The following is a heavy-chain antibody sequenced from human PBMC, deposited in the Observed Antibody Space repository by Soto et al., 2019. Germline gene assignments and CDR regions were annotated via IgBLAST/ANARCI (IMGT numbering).Heavy chain of an antibody. Sequence: SETLSLTCTISGGSISGYWWTWIRQSPGKGLDYIGYIYNGNTNYNPSLNSRVTISVDTSKNHFSLKLSSVTAADTAVYYCARGDRLRWFDPWGQGTLVTVSS. CDR1: GGSISGYW. CDR2: IYNGNT. D-gene: IGHD3-22*01. J-gene: IGHJ5*02. CDR3: ARGDRLRWFDP. V-gene: IGHV4-59*12.